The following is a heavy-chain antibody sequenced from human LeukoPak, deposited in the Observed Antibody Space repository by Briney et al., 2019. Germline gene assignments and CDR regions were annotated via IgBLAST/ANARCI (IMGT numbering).Heavy chain of an antibody. CDR3: ARTGIAAAGTGPPYYYYMDV. D-gene: IGHD6-13*01. J-gene: IGHJ6*03. Sequence: SETLSLTCTVSGGSISSSSYFWGWIRQPPGKGLEWIGSIYYSGSTYYNPSLKSRVTISVDTSKNQFSLKLSSVTAADTAVYYCARTGIAAAGTGPPYYYYMDVWGKGTTVTISS. CDR1: GGSISSSSYF. V-gene: IGHV4-39*07. CDR2: IYYSGST.